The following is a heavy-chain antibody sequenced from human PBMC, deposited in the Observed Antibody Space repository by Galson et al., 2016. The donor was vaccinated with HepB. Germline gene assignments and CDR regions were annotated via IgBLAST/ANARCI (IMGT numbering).Heavy chain of an antibody. Sequence: TLSLTCTVSGGSINSDFSYWSWIRQPAGKGLEWIGRIYATGSTNYNPSLKSRVTVSVDMSKNQFSLKLNSVTAADTAVYYCARELYDVVDYFYYYMDVWGKGTTVTVSS. J-gene: IGHJ6*03. CDR2: IYATGST. V-gene: IGHV4-61*02. D-gene: IGHD5/OR15-5a*01. CDR1: GGSINSDFSY. CDR3: ARELYDVVDYFYYYMDV.